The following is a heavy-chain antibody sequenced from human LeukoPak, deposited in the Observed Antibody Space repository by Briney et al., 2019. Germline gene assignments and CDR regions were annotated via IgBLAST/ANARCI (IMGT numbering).Heavy chain of an antibody. V-gene: IGHV3-23*01. CDR2: IRGSGGST. CDR3: AKALEGYCSGGSCYSLFDY. CDR1: GFTFSSYA. Sequence: GGSLRLSCAASGFTFSSYAMSWVRQAPGKGLEWVSAIRGSGGSTYYADSVKGRFTISRDNSKNTLYLQMNSLRAEDTAVYYCAKALEGYCSGGSCYSLFDYWGQGTLVTVSS. D-gene: IGHD2-15*01. J-gene: IGHJ4*02.